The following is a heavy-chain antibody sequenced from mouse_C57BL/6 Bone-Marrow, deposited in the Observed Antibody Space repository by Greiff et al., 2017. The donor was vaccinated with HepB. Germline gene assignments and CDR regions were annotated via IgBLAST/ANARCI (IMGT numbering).Heavy chain of an antibody. CDR2: IDPENGDT. J-gene: IGHJ3*01. CDR1: GFNIKDDY. CDR3: TTRPFYYSFY. Sequence: VQLQQSGAELVRPGASVKLSCTASGFNIKDDYMHWVKQRPEQGLEWIGWIDPENGDTEYASKFQGKATITADTSSNTAYLQLSSLTSEDTAVYYFTTRPFYYSFYWGQGTLVTVSA. V-gene: IGHV14-4*01. D-gene: IGHD2-1*01.